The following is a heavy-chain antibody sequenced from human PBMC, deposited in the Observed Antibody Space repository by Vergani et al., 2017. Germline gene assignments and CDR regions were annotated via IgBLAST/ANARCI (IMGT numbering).Heavy chain of an antibody. Sequence: QVQLVQSGAEVKKPGASVKVSCKASGYTFTSYGISWVRQAPGQGLEWMGWIIAYNGNTNYAQKLQGRVTMTTDTSTSTAYMELGSLRSDDTAVYYCASEGCSGGSCYSGGYYYMDVWGKGTTVTVSS. CDR3: ASEGCSGGSCYSGGYYYMDV. CDR2: IIAYNGNT. CDR1: GYTFTSYG. J-gene: IGHJ6*03. D-gene: IGHD2-15*01. V-gene: IGHV1-18*01.